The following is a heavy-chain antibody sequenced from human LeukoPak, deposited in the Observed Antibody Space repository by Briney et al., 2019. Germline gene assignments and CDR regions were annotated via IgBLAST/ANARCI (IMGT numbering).Heavy chain of an antibody. D-gene: IGHD5/OR15-5a*01. CDR1: GVTVSSNY. Sequence: GGSLRLSCAASGVTVSSNYMNWVRQAPGKGLEWVSILYSGGNTYYADSVEGRFTISRDNSKNTLYLQMNSLRADDTAVYYCAKARGSSVYEQFDYWGQGTQVTVSP. J-gene: IGHJ4*02. CDR3: AKARGSSVYEQFDY. V-gene: IGHV3-53*01. CDR2: LYSGGNT.